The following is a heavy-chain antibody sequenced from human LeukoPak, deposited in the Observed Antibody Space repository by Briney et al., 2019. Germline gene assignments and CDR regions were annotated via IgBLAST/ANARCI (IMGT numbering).Heavy chain of an antibody. CDR3: ARGRYSTYVWGSYRFGSKAFDI. CDR2: MNPNSGNT. CDR1: GYTFTSYD. D-gene: IGHD3-16*02. V-gene: IGHV1-8*01. J-gene: IGHJ3*02. Sequence: ASVKVSCKASGYTFTSYDINWVRQAPGQGLEWMGWMNPNSGNTGYAQKFQGRVTMTRNTSISTAYMELSSLRSEDTAVYYCARGRYSTYVWGSYRFGSKAFDIWGQGTRVTVSS.